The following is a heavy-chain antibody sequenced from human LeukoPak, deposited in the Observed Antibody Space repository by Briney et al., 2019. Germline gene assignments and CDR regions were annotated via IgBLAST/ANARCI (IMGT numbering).Heavy chain of an antibody. CDR1: GFTFSSYW. Sequence: GGSLRLSCAASGFTFSSYWMSWVRQAPGKGLEWVANIKQDGSEKYYVDSVKGRFTISRDNAKNSLYLQMNSLRAEDTAVYYCARDSGVEMATIPFDYWGQGTLVTVSS. CDR2: IKQDGSEK. V-gene: IGHV3-7*01. J-gene: IGHJ4*02. CDR3: ARDSGVEMATIPFDY. D-gene: IGHD5-24*01.